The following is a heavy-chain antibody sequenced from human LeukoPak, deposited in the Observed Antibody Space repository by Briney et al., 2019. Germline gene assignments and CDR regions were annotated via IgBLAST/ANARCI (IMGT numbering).Heavy chain of an antibody. J-gene: IGHJ5*02. CDR2: IKQDGSEK. CDR3: ARDRSDSSGYYVP. V-gene: IGHV3-7*03. D-gene: IGHD3-22*01. CDR1: GFTFSSYW. Sequence: PGGSLRLSCAASGFTFSSYWMSWVRQAPGKGLEWVANIKQDGSEKYYVDSVKGRFTISRDNAKNSLYLQMNSLRAEDTAVYYCARDRSDSSGYYVPWGQGTLVTVSS.